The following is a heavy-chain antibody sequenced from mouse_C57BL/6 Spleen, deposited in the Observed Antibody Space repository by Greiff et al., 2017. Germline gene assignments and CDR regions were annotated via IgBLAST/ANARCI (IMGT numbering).Heavy chain of an antibody. J-gene: IGHJ3*01. Sequence: EVQRVESGGGLVKPGGSLKLSCAASGFTFSDYGMHWVRQAPEKGLAWVAYISSGSSTIYYADTVKGRFTISRDNAKNTLFLQMTSLRSEDTAMYYCATGTWFAYWGQGTLGTVSA. CDR2: ISSGSSTI. CDR1: GFTFSDYG. D-gene: IGHD4-1*01. V-gene: IGHV5-17*01. CDR3: ATGTWFAY.